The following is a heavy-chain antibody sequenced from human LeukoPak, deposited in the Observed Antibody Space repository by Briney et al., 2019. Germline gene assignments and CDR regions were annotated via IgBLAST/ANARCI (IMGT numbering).Heavy chain of an antibody. CDR1: GGSISSGDYY. J-gene: IGHJ4*02. D-gene: IGHD3-10*01. CDR3: ARIMVRGENFDY. Sequence: SQTLSLTCTVSGGSISSGDYYWSWIRQPPGQGLEWIGYIYYSGSPYYHPSLKSRVTISVDTSNNQFSLKLSSVTAADTAVYYCARIMVRGENFDYWGQGTLVTVSS. CDR2: IYYSGSP. V-gene: IGHV4-30-4*01.